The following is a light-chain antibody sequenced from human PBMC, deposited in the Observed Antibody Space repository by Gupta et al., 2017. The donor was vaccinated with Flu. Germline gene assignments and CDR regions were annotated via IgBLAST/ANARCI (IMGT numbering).Light chain of an antibody. Sequence: QSALTQPASVSGSPGQSITISCTGTSSDVGRYNSVSWYQQYPGKAPKLMIYEVSNRPSGVSYRFSGSKSGNTASLTISGLQAEDEADYYCSSYTTSNTYVFGTGTKVTVL. CDR2: EVS. CDR3: SSYTTSNTYV. V-gene: IGLV2-14*01. J-gene: IGLJ1*01. CDR1: SSDVGRYNS.